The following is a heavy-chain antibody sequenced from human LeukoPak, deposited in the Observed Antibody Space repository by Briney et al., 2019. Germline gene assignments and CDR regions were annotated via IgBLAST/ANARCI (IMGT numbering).Heavy chain of an antibody. Sequence: GGSLRLSCAASGFTFSDHYMDWVRQAPGKGLEWVGRIRNKANSYTTEYAASVKGRFTISRDDSKNSLYLQMNSLRAEDTAVYYCARDALLWFGGYPGTFDYWGQGTLVTVSS. CDR2: IRNKANSYTT. D-gene: IGHD3-10*01. J-gene: IGHJ4*02. CDR1: GFTFSDHY. CDR3: ARDALLWFGGYPGTFDY. V-gene: IGHV3-72*01.